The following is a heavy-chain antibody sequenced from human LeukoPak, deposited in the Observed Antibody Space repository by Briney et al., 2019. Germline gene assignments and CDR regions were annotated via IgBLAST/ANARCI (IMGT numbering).Heavy chain of an antibody. Sequence: PGGSLRLSCAASGFTFSRYWMTWVRQGPGKGLEWVANIRQDGSDKYYVDSVKGRFTISRDNAKNSLFLQMNSLRAEDTAVYYCVRGKITMIVGPFDYWGQGTLVTVSS. CDR1: GFTFSRYW. D-gene: IGHD3-22*01. CDR3: VRGKITMIVGPFDY. J-gene: IGHJ4*02. V-gene: IGHV3-7*01. CDR2: IRQDGSDK.